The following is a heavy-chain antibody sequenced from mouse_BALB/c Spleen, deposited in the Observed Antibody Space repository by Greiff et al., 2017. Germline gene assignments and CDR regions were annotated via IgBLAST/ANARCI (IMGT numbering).Heavy chain of an antibody. Sequence: LKESGPGLVKPSQSLSLTCTVTGYSITSDYAWNWIRQFPGNKLEWMGYISYSGSTSYNPSLKSRISITRDTSKNQFFLQLNSVTTEDTATYYCARRNYGSSLYYAMDYWGQGTSVTVSS. D-gene: IGHD1-1*01. CDR3: ARRNYGSSLYYAMDY. V-gene: IGHV3-2*02. CDR1: GYSITSDYA. J-gene: IGHJ4*01. CDR2: ISYSGST.